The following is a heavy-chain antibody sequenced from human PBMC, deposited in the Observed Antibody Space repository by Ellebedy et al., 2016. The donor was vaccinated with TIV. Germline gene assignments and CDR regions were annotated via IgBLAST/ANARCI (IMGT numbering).Heavy chain of an antibody. CDR1: GFSISSNY. D-gene: IGHD1-26*01. CDR2: IYSAGNT. J-gene: IGHJ4*02. CDR3: ARVDLGLAFHY. Sequence: LSLTCVVSGFSISSNYMSWVRQAPGKGLEWVSIIYSAGNTYYADSAKGRFTISRDTSRNTLYLQMNSLRGEDTAVYYCARVDLGLAFHYWGRGALVTVSS. V-gene: IGHV3-53*01.